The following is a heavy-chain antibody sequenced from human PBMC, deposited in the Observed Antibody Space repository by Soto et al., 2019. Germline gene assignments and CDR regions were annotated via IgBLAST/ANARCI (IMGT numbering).Heavy chain of an antibody. CDR2: IIPIFGTA. V-gene: IGHV1-69*13. D-gene: IGHD3-10*01. J-gene: IGHJ6*03. CDR1: GGTFSSYA. Sequence: ASVKVSCKASGGTFSSYAISWVRQAPGQGLEWMGGIIPIFGTANYAQKFQGRVTITADESTSTAYMELSSLRSEDTGVYYCAKSRQGVRGAKESYYYMEVWGKGTTVTVS. CDR3: AKSRQGVRGAKESYYYMEV.